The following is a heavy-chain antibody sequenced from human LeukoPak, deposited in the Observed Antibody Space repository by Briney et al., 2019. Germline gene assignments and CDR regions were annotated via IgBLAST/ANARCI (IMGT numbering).Heavy chain of an antibody. CDR2: ISSSSSYI. CDR3: ARGWERGAFDI. V-gene: IGHV3-21*01. CDR1: GFTFSSYS. D-gene: IGHD1-26*01. J-gene: IGHJ3*02. Sequence: GESLRLSCAASGFTFSSYSMNWVRQAPGKGLEWVSSISSSSSYIYYADSVKGRFTISRDNAKNSLYLQMNSLRAEDTAVYYCARGWERGAFDIWGQGTMVTVSS.